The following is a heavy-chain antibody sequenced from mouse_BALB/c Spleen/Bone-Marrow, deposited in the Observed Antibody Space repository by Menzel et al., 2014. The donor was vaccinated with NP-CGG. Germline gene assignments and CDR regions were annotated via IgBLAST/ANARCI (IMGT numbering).Heavy chain of an antibody. V-gene: IGHV14-3*02. CDR2: IDPANGNT. CDR3: ARYDYGVYFDY. Sequence: VQLQQSGAELVKPGASVKLSCTASGFNIEDTYMHWVKQRPEQGLEWIGRIDPANGNTKYDPKFQGKATITADTSSNTAYLQLSSLTSEDTAVYYCARYDYGVYFDYWGQGTTLTVSS. D-gene: IGHD2-4*01. CDR1: GFNIEDTY. J-gene: IGHJ2*01.